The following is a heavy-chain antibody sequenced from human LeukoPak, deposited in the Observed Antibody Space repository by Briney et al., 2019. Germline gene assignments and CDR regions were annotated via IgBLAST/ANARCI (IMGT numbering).Heavy chain of an antibody. Sequence: GGSLRLSCATSGFTFGSHWMHWVRQPPGKGPVWVARINSDETDIRYADSVKGRFIISRHNAKSTLFLQMNGLRAEDTAVYYCARPLKGGYDAFDIWGQGTMVTVSS. D-gene: IGHD2-15*01. J-gene: IGHJ3*02. CDR2: INSDETDI. CDR1: GFTFGSHW. CDR3: ARPLKGGYDAFDI. V-gene: IGHV3-74*01.